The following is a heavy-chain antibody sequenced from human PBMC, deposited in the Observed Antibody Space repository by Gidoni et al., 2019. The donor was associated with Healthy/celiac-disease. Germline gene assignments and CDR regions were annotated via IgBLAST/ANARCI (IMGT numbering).Heavy chain of an antibody. CDR3: AGPGGYDY. CDR2: ISYDESNK. J-gene: IGHJ4*02. V-gene: IGHV3-30-3*01. D-gene: IGHD3-22*01. Sequence: QVKLVEPGGGVVQPGRSLRLPCAASGFTFSSYAMHWVRQAPGKGLEWVAVISYDESNKYYADSVKGRFTISRDNSKNTLYLQMNSLRAEDTAVYYCAGPGGYDYWGQGTLVTVSS. CDR1: GFTFSSYA.